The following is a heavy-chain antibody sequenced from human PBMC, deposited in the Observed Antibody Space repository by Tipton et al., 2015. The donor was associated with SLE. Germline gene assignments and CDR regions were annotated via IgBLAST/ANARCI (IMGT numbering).Heavy chain of an antibody. CDR3: VRDGFCRNGVCYRNWFDP. D-gene: IGHD2-8*01. Sequence: TLSLTCSVSGSSISSYHWGWIRQPPGKGLEWMGSIFHSGDVYYNPSVKSRVTISIETSKNQFSLKLTSMTAADTAVYYCVRDGFCRNGVCYRNWFDPWGPGSLVTVSS. V-gene: IGHV4-38-2*02. CDR1: GSSISSYH. J-gene: IGHJ5*02. CDR2: IFHSGDV.